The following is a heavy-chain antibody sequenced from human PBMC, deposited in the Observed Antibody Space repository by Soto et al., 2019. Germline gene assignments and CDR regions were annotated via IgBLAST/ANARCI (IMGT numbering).Heavy chain of an antibody. CDR1: GYTFTSYG. D-gene: IGHD3-10*01. J-gene: IGHJ5*02. V-gene: IGHV1-18*01. CDR3: ARGIRAVWGVTTWGWFDP. CDR2: ISAYNGNT. Sequence: QVQLVQSGAEVKKPGASVKVSCKASGYTFTSYGISWVRQAPGQGLEWMGWISAYNGNTNYAQKLQGRVTMTTDTSTSTAYMELRSLRSDDTAVYYWARGIRAVWGVTTWGWFDPWGQGTLVTVSS.